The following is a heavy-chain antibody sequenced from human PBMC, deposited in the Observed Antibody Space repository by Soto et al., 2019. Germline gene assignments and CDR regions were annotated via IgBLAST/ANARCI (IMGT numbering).Heavy chain of an antibody. D-gene: IGHD6-19*01. CDR3: AGGPRGYSSGWYGKRDRGLVWDY. CDR1: GYSFTSYW. V-gene: IGHV5-51*01. J-gene: IGHJ4*02. CDR2: IYPGDSDT. Sequence: PGESLKISWKGSGYSFTSYWIGWVRQMPGKGLEWMGIIYPGDSDTRYSPSFQGQVTISADKSISTAYLQWSSLKASDTAMYYCAGGPRGYSSGWYGKRDRGLVWDYWGQGTLVTVSS.